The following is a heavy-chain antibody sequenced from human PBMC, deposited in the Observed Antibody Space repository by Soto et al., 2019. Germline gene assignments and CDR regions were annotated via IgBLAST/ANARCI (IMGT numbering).Heavy chain of an antibody. V-gene: IGHV1-69*13. CDR1: GGTFSSYA. CDR3: ARKYGYSYASNWFDP. J-gene: IGHJ5*02. Sequence: SVKVSCKASGGTFSSYAISWVRQAPGQGLEWMGGIIPIFGTANYTQKFQGRVTITADESTSTAYMELSSLRSEDTAVYYCARKYGYSYASNWFDPWGQGTLVTVSS. D-gene: IGHD5-18*01. CDR2: IIPIFGTA.